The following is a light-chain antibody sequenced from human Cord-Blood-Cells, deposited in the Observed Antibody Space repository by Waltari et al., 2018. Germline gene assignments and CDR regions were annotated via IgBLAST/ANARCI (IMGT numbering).Light chain of an antibody. V-gene: IGKV1-9*01. J-gene: IGKJ1*01. CDR1: QGIRSY. CDR2: AAF. Sequence: IKLTQSPSFLAASVGDRVTSTCRARQGIRSYLAWYQQKPGKAPKLLVYAAFALQSGVPSRFSGSGSGTECTLTISSLQPEDFATYYCQQLNSYPWTFGQGTKVEIK. CDR3: QQLNSYPWT.